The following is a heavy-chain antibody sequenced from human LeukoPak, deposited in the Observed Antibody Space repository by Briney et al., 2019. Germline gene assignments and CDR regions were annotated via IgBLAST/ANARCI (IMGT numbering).Heavy chain of an antibody. CDR2: IHYRGSA. V-gene: IGHV4-59*01. CDR3: ARSRSGYSYEHGAFEI. CDR1: GDSISTYY. Sequence: SETLSLTCTVSGDSISTYYWSWIRQPPGKGLEWIAYIHYRGSATYNPSPRSRVTISVDTSRNQFSLKLSSVTAADTAVYYCARSRSGYSYEHGAFEIWGQGTMVTVSS. J-gene: IGHJ3*02. D-gene: IGHD5-18*01.